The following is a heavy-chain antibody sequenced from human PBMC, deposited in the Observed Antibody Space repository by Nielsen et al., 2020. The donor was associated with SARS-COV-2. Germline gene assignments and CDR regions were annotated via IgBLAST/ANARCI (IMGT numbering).Heavy chain of an antibody. D-gene: IGHD3-10*01. J-gene: IGHJ4*02. V-gene: IGHV3-33*05. Sequence: LSLTCAASGFTFSSYGMHWVRQAPGKGLEWVAVISYDGSNKYYADSVKGRFTISRDNAKNSLYLQMDSLRAEDTAVYYCARDQITMVRGVIDYWGQGTLVTVSS. CDR1: GFTFSSYG. CDR2: ISYDGSNK. CDR3: ARDQITMVRGVIDY.